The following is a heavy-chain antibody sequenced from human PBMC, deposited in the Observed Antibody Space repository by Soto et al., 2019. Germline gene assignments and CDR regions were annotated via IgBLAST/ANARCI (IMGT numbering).Heavy chain of an antibody. V-gene: IGHV3-33*01. CDR2: IWYDGSNK. CDR3: ARGGGQVLMVYAPDYYYYGMDV. D-gene: IGHD2-8*01. Sequence: QVQLVESGGGVVQPGRSLRLSCAASGFTFSSYGMHWVRQAPGKGLEWVAVIWYDGSNKYYADSVKGRFTISRDNSKNTVYLQMNSLRAEDTAVYYWARGGGQVLMVYAPDYYYYGMDVWGQGTTVTVSS. CDR1: GFTFSSYG. J-gene: IGHJ6*02.